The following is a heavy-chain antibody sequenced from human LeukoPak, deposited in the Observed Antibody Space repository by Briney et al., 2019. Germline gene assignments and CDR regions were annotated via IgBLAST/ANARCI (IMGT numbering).Heavy chain of an antibody. CDR1: GFTFSSYS. V-gene: IGHV3-21*01. J-gene: IGHJ4*02. Sequence: TSGGSLRLSCAASGFTFSSYSMNWVRQAPGKGLEWVSSISSSSSYIYYADSVKGRFTISRDNAKNSLYLQMNSLRAEDTAVYYCAKDHGEYYDILTGSRLADYWGQGTLVTVSS. D-gene: IGHD3-9*01. CDR2: ISSSSSYI. CDR3: AKDHGEYYDILTGSRLADY.